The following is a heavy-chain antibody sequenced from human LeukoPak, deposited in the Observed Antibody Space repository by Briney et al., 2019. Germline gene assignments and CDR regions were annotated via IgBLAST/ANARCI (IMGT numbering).Heavy chain of an antibody. D-gene: IGHD6-19*01. CDR2: ISGSGGAT. CDR3: ARDRSGDYYFDY. CDR1: GFTFSSYT. V-gene: IGHV3-23*01. Sequence: PGGSLRLSCAASGFTFSSYTMTWVRQAPGKGLDWVSAISGSGGATYYTDSVKGRFTISRDNSKNTVYLQMNSLRAEDTAVYYCARDRSGDYYFDYWGQGTLVTVSS. J-gene: IGHJ4*02.